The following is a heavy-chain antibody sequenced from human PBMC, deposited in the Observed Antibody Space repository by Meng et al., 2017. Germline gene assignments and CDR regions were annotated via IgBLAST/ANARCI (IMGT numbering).Heavy chain of an antibody. D-gene: IGHD3-10*02. V-gene: IGHV4-31*03. CDR3: ARYYVARVDY. CDR2: NYYSGST. Sequence: SETLSLTCTVSGGSISSGGYYWSWIRQHPGKGLEWIGYNYYSGSTYYNPSLESRVTISVDTSKNQFSLKLSSVTAADTAVYYCARYYVARVDYWGQGTLVTVSS. CDR1: GGSISSGGYY. J-gene: IGHJ4*02.